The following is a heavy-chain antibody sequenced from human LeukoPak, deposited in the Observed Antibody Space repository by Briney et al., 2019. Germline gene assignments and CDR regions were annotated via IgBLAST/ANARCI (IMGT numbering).Heavy chain of an antibody. D-gene: IGHD4-17*01. J-gene: IGHJ4*02. CDR1: GASISSGGYY. Sequence: PSETLSLTCTDSGASISSGGYYWSWIRQHPGKGLEWIGYIYYSGSTYYNPSLKSRVTISVDTSKNQFSLKLSSVTAADTAVYYCARDEYGDEGLVYWGQGTLVTVSS. CDR2: IYYSGST. V-gene: IGHV4-31*03. CDR3: ARDEYGDEGLVY.